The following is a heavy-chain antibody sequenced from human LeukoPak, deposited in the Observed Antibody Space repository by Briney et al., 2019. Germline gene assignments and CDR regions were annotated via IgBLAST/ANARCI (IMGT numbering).Heavy chain of an antibody. CDR2: LYYSGST. Sequence: PSDTLSLICTVSGGSISSYYWRWIRQPPGKGLEWIGYLYYSGSTNYNPSLKSRVTISVDTSKNQFSLKLRSVTAADTAVYYCARGRSSGWYERRGYYYGMDVWGQGTTVTVSS. CDR1: GGSISSYY. V-gene: IGHV4-59*12. CDR3: ARGRSSGWYERRGYYYGMDV. J-gene: IGHJ6*02. D-gene: IGHD6-19*01.